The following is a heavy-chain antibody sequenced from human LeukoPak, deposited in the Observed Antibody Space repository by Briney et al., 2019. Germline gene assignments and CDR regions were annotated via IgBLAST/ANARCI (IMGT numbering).Heavy chain of an antibody. V-gene: IGHV4-34*01. D-gene: IGHD2-8*01. CDR1: GGSLSGYY. CDR3: ATRHQGVYDPNGLPPDY. Sequence: SETLSLTCAVYGGSLSGYYWSWIRQPPGKGLEWIGEINHSGSTNYNPSLKSRVTISLDTSKNQFSLKLSSVTAGDTAVYYCATRHQGVYDPNGLPPDYWGKGTLVTVSS. J-gene: IGHJ4*02. CDR2: INHSGST.